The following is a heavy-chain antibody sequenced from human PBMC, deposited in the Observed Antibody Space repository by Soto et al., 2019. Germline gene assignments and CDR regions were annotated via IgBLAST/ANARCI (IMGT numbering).Heavy chain of an antibody. Sequence: GGSLRLSCAASGFSFSDHAMHWVRRAPGKGLEWVALVAHDGTSKYYAGSVKGRFTISSDKSSNTLFLQMDSLDTEDTAVYYCARDNRITGIVAVIDLWGRGTLVTVS. D-gene: IGHD1-20*01. V-gene: IGHV3-30-3*01. CDR1: GFSFSDHA. CDR2: VAHDGTSK. J-gene: IGHJ5*02. CDR3: ARDNRITGIVAVIDL.